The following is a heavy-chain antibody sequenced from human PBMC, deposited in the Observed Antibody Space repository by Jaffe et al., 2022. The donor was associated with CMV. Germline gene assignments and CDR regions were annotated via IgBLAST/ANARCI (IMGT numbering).Heavy chain of an antibody. V-gene: IGHV3-64D*06. CDR1: GFTFSSYA. CDR2: ISSNGGST. CDR3: VKGGGSDYFDY. Sequence: EVQLVESGGGLVQPGGSLRLSCSASGFTFSSYAMHWVRQAPGKGLEYVSAISSNGGSTYYADSVKGRFTISRDNSKNTLYLQMSSLRAEDTAVYYCVKGGGSDYFDYWGQGTLVTVSS. D-gene: IGHD1-26*01. J-gene: IGHJ4*02.